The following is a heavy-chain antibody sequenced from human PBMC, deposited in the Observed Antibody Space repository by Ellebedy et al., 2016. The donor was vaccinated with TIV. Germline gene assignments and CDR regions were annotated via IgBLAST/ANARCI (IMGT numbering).Heavy chain of an antibody. CDR1: GFTFSSSS. D-gene: IGHD2-15*01. V-gene: IGHV3-48*01. CDR2: ISNSRSTI. Sequence: GESLKISCAASGFTFSSSSMNWVRQAPGKGLKWVSYISNSRSTIYYADSVKGRFTISRDNAKNSLYLQMNSLRAEDTAVYYCAREMGYCSGGSCYARLYYYNAMDVWGQGTTVTVSS. J-gene: IGHJ6*02. CDR3: AREMGYCSGGSCYARLYYYNAMDV.